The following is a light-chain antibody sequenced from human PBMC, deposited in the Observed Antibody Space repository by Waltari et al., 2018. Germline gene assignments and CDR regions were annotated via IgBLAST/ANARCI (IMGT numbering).Light chain of an antibody. CDR3: QTGGHGTWV. Sequence: QLVLTQSPSASASLGASVKLTCTLSSGHSTNVIAWLQKRPEKGPRYLMKVNSDGSHNKGDEIPVRFACSSAGAERYLTISSLQSEDEADYYCQTGGHGTWVFGGGTKLTVL. CDR2: VNSDGSH. V-gene: IGLV4-69*01. J-gene: IGLJ3*02. CDR1: SGHSTNV.